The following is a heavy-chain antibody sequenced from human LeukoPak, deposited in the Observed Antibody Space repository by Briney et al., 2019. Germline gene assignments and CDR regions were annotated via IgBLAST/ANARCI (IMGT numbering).Heavy chain of an antibody. J-gene: IGHJ3*02. Sequence: GGSLRLSCAASGFTFSSYKMNWVRQAPGKGLEWVSYISSTGTYIYYADSVKGRFTISRDNAKNSLHLQMKSLRAEDTAVYYCARSINVNAFDIWGQGTMVTVSS. D-gene: IGHD2-21*01. CDR1: GFTFSSYK. CDR2: ISSTGTYI. CDR3: ARSINVNAFDI. V-gene: IGHV3-48*03.